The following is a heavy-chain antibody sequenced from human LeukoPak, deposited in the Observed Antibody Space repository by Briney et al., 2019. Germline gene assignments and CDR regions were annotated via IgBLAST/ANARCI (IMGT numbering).Heavy chain of an antibody. D-gene: IGHD3-22*01. V-gene: IGHV3-9*03. CDR1: GFTFDDYA. J-gene: IGHJ6*03. Sequence: GGSLRLSCAASGFTFDDYAMHWVQQAPGKGLEWVSDISWNSSSIGYADSVKGRFTISRDNAKNSLYQQMNSLRAEDMALYYCAKSAAGRLGSYNSSGYYYVDYMDVWREGTTVTVS. CDR3: AKSAAGRLGSYNSSGYYYVDYMDV. CDR2: ISWNSSSI.